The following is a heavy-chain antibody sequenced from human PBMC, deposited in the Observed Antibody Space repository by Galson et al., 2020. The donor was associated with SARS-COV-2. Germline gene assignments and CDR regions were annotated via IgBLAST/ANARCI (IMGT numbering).Heavy chain of an antibody. CDR3: ARYAGRSSATGGDYFDY. V-gene: IGHV2-70*04. CDR2: IDWDDDK. CDR1: GFSLITTGMR. J-gene: IGHJ4*02. Sequence: SGPTLVKPTQTLTLTCTFSGFSLITTGMRVSWIRQPPGKALEWLARIDWDDDKFYNTSLKTRLTISKDTSKNQVVLTMTNMDPVDTATYYCARYAGRSSATGGDYFDYWGQGTLVTVSS. D-gene: IGHD2-15*01.